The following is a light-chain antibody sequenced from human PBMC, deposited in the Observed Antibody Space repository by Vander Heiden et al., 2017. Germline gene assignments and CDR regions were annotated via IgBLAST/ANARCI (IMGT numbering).Light chain of an antibody. J-gene: IGKJ1*01. CDR3: QQDGSSQT. CDR2: GAS. V-gene: IGKV3-20*01. CDR1: QSVSNSY. Sequence: EIVLTQSPGTLSLSPGERATLSCRASQSVSNSYLAWYQQKPGQAPRVLIYGASSRAAGIPDRFSGSGSGTDFTLTISRLEPEDFAVYYWQQDGSSQTFGQGTKVEIK.